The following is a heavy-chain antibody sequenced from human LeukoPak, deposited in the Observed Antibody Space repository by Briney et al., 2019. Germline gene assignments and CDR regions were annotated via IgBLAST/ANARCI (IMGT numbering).Heavy chain of an antibody. CDR3: ARIVGYYDSSGYYYYYYYMDV. CDR2: IYYSGST. CDR1: GGSISSSSYY. J-gene: IGHJ6*03. V-gene: IGHV4-39*07. Sequence: SETLSLTCTVSGGSISSSSYYWGWIRQPPGKGLEWIGSIYYSGSTYYNPSLKSRVTISVDTSKNQFSLKLSSVTAADMAVYYCARIVGYYDSSGYYYYYYYMDVWGKGTTVTVSS. D-gene: IGHD3-22*01.